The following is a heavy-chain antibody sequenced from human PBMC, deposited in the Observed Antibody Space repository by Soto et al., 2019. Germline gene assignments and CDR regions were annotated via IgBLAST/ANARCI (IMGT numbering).Heavy chain of an antibody. CDR1: GFTFSSYG. J-gene: IGHJ6*02. D-gene: IGHD5-18*01. V-gene: IGHV3-33*01. Sequence: QVQLVESGGGVVQPGRSLRLSCAASGFTFSSYGMHWVRQAPGKGLEWVAVIWYDGSNKYYADSVKGRFTISRDNSKNTLYLQMNSLRAEDTAVYYCARDQRLGYSYGKAYYYYGMDVWGQGTTVTVSS. CDR3: ARDQRLGYSYGKAYYYYGMDV. CDR2: IWYDGSNK.